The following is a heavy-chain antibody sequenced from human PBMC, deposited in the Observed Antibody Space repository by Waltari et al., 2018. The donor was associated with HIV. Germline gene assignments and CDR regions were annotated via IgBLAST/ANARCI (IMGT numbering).Heavy chain of an antibody. J-gene: IGHJ6*02. V-gene: IGHV4-61*02. D-gene: IGHD5-12*01. CDR1: GGSISSGSSY. CDR2: IYTSGNT. CDR3: ARARVRSGYGLYYYYGMDV. Sequence: KPSQTLSLTCTVSGGSISSGSSYWSWFRQPAGKGLEWIGRIYTSGNTDYNPSLKSRVTISVDTSKNQFSLKLTSVTAADTAVYYCARARVRSGYGLYYYYGMDVWGQGTTVTVSS.